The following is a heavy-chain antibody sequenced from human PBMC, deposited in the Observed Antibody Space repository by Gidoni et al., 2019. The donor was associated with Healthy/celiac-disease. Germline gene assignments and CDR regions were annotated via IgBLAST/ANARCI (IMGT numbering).Heavy chain of an antibody. V-gene: IGHV3-23*04. CDR1: GFPFSSYA. CDR2: ISGSGGST. Sequence: VQLVESGGGLVQPGGSLRLSCAASGFPFSSYAMSWVRQAPGTGMEWVSAISGSGGSTSYADSVKGRFTISRDNSKNTLYLQMNSLRAEDTAVYYCAKDRSDIVVVPAAGGFDPWGQGTLVTVSS. D-gene: IGHD2-2*01. J-gene: IGHJ5*02. CDR3: AKDRSDIVVVPAAGGFDP.